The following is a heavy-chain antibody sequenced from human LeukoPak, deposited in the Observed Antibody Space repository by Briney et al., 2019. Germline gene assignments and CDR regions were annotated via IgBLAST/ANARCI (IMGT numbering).Heavy chain of an antibody. CDR1: GYTFTSYG. CDR2: ISAYNGNT. D-gene: IGHD6-19*01. CDR3: ARIIAVASTKWFDP. Sequence: AASVKVSCKASGYTFTSYGISWVRQAPGQGLEWMGWISAYNGNTNYAQKLQGRVTMTTDTSTSTAYMELRSLRSDDTAVYYCARIIAVASTKWFDPWGQGTLVTVSS. J-gene: IGHJ5*02. V-gene: IGHV1-18*01.